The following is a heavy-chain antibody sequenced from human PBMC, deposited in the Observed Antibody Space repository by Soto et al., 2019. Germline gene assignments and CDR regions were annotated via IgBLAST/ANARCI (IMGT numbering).Heavy chain of an antibody. D-gene: IGHD5-12*01. CDR3: ARNRYSGYDFDF. Sequence: QVQLQESGPGLVKPSGTLSLTCAVSSGSITSSNWWSWVRQPPGKGLEWIGEVSHSGSTNYIPSLKSRVTISVDKSRHQFSLRLNSVTAADTAVYYCARNRYSGYDFDFWGQGTLVTVSS. J-gene: IGHJ4*02. V-gene: IGHV4-4*02. CDR1: SGSITSSNW. CDR2: VSHSGST.